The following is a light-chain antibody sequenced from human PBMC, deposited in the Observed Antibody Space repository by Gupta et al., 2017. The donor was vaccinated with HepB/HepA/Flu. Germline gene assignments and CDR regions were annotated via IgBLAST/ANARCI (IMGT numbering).Light chain of an antibody. CDR1: SRDVGGYDY. Sequence: ITISCTGTSRDVGGYDYVSWYQQYPGKAPKLMIYDVINRPSGVSYRFSGSKSGNTASLTISGLQAEDEADYYCSSYTNISTRDVVFGGGTKLTVL. V-gene: IGLV2-14*04. CDR3: SSYTNISTRDVV. CDR2: DVI. J-gene: IGLJ2*01.